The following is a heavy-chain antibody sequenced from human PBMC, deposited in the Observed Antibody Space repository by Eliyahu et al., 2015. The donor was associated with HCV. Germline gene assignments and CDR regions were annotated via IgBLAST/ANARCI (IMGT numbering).Heavy chain of an antibody. CDR2: IYWNDDK. Sequence: PGKALEWLALIYWNDDKRYSPSLKSRLTITKDTSKNQVVLTMTNMDPVDTATYYCAHTPSYYYGSGIDYFDYWGQGTLVTVSS. CDR3: AHTPSYYYGSGIDYFDY. V-gene: IGHV2-5*01. J-gene: IGHJ4*02. D-gene: IGHD3-10*01.